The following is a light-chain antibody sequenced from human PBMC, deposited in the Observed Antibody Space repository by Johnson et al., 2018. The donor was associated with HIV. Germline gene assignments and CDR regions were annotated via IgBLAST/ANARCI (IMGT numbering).Light chain of an antibody. Sequence: QSVLTQPPSVSAAPGQKVTISCSGSSSNIGNNYVSWYQQLPGTAPKLLIYDNNKRPSGIPDRFSGSKSGPSATLGITGLQTGDEADYYWGTWDTSLSAGRVFGTGTKVTVL. CDR1: SSNIGNNY. V-gene: IGLV1-51*01. J-gene: IGLJ1*01. CDR3: GTWDTSLSAGRV. CDR2: DNN.